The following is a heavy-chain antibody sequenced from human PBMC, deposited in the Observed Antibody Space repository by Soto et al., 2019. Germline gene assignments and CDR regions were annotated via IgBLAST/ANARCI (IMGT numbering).Heavy chain of an antibody. V-gene: IGHV3-33*01. CDR2: IWYDGSNK. Sequence: QVQLVESGGGVVQPGSSLRLSCAASGFTFSSYGMHWVRQAPGKGLEWVAVIWYDGSNKYYADSVKGRFTISRDNSKHTLYLQMNSLRAEDTAVYYCARSMHCSGCSCYQPNAFDYWGQGTLVTVSS. CDR1: GFTFSSYG. J-gene: IGHJ4*02. D-gene: IGHD2-15*01. CDR3: ARSMHCSGCSCYQPNAFDY.